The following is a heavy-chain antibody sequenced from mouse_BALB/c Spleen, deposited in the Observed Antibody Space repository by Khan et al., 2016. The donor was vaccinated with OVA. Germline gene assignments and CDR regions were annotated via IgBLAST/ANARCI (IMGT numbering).Heavy chain of an antibody. V-gene: IGHV3-2*02. CDR3: VRGRTY. Sequence: EVKLLESGPGLVKPSQSLSLTCTVTGYSITSDYVWYWIRQFPGNKLGWMGYITYSGRTSYTPSLKSRISITRDTSKNQFFLQLNSVTTEDTATYYCVRGRTYWGQGTLVTVSA. J-gene: IGHJ3*01. CDR1: GYSITSDYV. CDR2: ITYSGRT. D-gene: IGHD3-3*01.